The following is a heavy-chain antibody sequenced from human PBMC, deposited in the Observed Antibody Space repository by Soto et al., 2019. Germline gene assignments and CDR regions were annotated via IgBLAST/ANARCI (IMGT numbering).Heavy chain of an antibody. D-gene: IGHD5-12*01. Sequence: PGGSLRLSCAASGFTVSSSYMNWVRQAPGKGLEWVSVIYTGGSAFYADAVKGRFTISRDAFKKTLYLQMNSLRAEDTAVYYCARGVGYNNDYGMDVWGQGTTVTVSS. V-gene: IGHV3-53*01. CDR3: ARGVGYNNDYGMDV. CDR1: GFTVSSSY. CDR2: IYTGGSA. J-gene: IGHJ6*02.